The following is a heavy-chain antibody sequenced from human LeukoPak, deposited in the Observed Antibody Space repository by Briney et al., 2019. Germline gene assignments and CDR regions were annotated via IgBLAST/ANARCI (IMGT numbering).Heavy chain of an antibody. D-gene: IGHD1-26*01. CDR3: AKKVVVGATSPYSDFQD. J-gene: IGHJ1*01. V-gene: IGHV3-23*01. Sequence: GGSLRLSCAASGFIVSNYWMHWVRQAPGKGLEWASAISGSGVTTHYAGSVKGRFSISRDNSKNTLYLQMNSLRAEDTALYYCAKKVVVGATSPYSDFQDWGQGTLVTVSS. CDR1: GFIVSNYW. CDR2: ISGSGVTT.